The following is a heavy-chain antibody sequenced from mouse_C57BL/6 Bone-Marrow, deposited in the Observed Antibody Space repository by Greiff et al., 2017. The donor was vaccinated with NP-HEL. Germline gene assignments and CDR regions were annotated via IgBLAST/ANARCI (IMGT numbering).Heavy chain of an antibody. CDR1: GFNIKDDY. CDR3: TLYYYGSFWFAY. J-gene: IGHJ3*01. D-gene: IGHD1-1*01. CDR2: IDPENGDT. Sequence: EVKLQESGAELVRPGASVKLSCTASGFNIKDDYMHWVKQRPEQGLEWIGWIDPENGDTEYASKFQGKATITADTSSNTAYLQLSSLTSEDTAVYYCTLYYYGSFWFAYWGQGTLVTVSA. V-gene: IGHV14-4*01.